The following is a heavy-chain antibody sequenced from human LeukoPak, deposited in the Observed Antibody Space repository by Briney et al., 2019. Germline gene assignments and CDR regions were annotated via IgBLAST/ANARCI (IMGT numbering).Heavy chain of an antibody. CDR2: ITSTSTYI. Sequence: GGSLRLSCAASGFTFSTYNMNWVRQTPGKGLEWVSSITSTSTYIYYADSVKGRFTISRDNAKNSLYLQMNSLRAEDTAVYYCAELGITMIGGVWGKGTTVTISS. CDR1: GFTFSTYN. D-gene: IGHD3-10*02. V-gene: IGHV3-21*01. J-gene: IGHJ6*04. CDR3: AELGITMIGGV.